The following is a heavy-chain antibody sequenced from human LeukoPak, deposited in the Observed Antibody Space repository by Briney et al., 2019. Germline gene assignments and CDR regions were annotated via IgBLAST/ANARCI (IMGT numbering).Heavy chain of an antibody. Sequence: KPSETLSLTCAVYGGSFSGYYWSWIRQPPGKGLEWIGEINHSGSTNYNPSLKSRVTISVDTSKNQFSLKLSSVTAADTAVYYCARSEPDTGIAAAGTESAFDIWGQGTMVTVSS. CDR1: GGSFSGYY. J-gene: IGHJ3*02. D-gene: IGHD6-13*01. CDR2: INHSGST. V-gene: IGHV4-34*01. CDR3: ARSEPDTGIAAAGTESAFDI.